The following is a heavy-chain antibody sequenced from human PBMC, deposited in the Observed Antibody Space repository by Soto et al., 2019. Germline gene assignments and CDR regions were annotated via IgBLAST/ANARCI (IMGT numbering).Heavy chain of an antibody. V-gene: IGHV3-7*01. CDR3: ARDRTYYDFVSGYSHFYYAMDV. CDR1: GFTLSGYW. J-gene: IGHJ6*02. Sequence: EVQLVESGGGLVQPGGSLRVSCAASGFTLSGYWMSWVRQAPGKGLEWVANMKQDGSEKYYADSVKGRFTISRDNTKNSLYLQMNSLRAEEMAVYYCARDRTYYDFVSGYSHFYYAMDVWGQGTTVTVSS. D-gene: IGHD3-3*01. CDR2: MKQDGSEK.